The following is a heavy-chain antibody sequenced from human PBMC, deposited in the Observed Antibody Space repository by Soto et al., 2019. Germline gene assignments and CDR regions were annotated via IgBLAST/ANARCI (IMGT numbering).Heavy chain of an antibody. Sequence: GGSLRLSCAASGFSFSDYSVNWVRQAPGKGLEWVSSIRSSTSYIYYADSVKGRFTISRDNAKNSLYLQMNSLRAEDTAVYFCARMSIVDRRDYYYGMDVWGQGTTVTVSS. CDR1: GFSFSDYS. D-gene: IGHD6-6*01. CDR2: IRSSTSYI. CDR3: ARMSIVDRRDYYYGMDV. J-gene: IGHJ6*02. V-gene: IGHV3-21*01.